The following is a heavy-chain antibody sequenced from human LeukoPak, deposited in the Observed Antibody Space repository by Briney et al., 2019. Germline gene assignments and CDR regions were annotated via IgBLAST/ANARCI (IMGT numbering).Heavy chain of an antibody. D-gene: IGHD3-3*01. CDR1: GFTFDDYG. Sequence: GGSLRLSCAASGFTFDDYGMSWVRQAPGKGLEWVSGINWNGGSTGYADSAKGRFTISRDNAKNSLYLQMNSLRAEDTALYYCERRMDFWSGFDRYYFDYWGQGTLVTVSS. V-gene: IGHV3-20*04. J-gene: IGHJ4*02. CDR2: INWNGGST. CDR3: ERRMDFWSGFDRYYFDY.